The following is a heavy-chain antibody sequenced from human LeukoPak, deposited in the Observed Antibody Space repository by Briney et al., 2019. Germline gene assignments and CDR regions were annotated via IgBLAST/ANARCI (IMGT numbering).Heavy chain of an antibody. J-gene: IGHJ6*03. CDR1: WGTFSSYA. D-gene: IGHD4-11*01. CDR3: ASKGSQVSVTTYSLYYYMDV. CDR2: IIPTLGIA. Sequence: SVKVSCKASWGTFSSYAISWVRQAPGQGLEWMGRIIPTLGIANYAQKFQGRVTITADKSTSTAYMELSSLRSEDTAVYYCASKGSQVSVTTYSLYYYMDVWGKGTTVTVSS. V-gene: IGHV1-69*04.